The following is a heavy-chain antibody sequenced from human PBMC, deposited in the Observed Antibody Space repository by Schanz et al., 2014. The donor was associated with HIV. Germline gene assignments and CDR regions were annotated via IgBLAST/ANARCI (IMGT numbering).Heavy chain of an antibody. Sequence: QVQLVESGGGVVQPGRSLRLSCAASGFTFNSYAMHWVRQAPGKGLEWVTVISNDGSNKYYTDSVKGRFTISRDNSKNTLYLQMNSLRAEDTAIYYCARSPDWAGTDAFDIWGQGTMVTVSS. CDR3: ARSPDWAGTDAFDI. CDR2: ISNDGSNK. CDR1: GFTFNSYA. V-gene: IGHV3-30-3*01. J-gene: IGHJ3*02. D-gene: IGHD6-19*01.